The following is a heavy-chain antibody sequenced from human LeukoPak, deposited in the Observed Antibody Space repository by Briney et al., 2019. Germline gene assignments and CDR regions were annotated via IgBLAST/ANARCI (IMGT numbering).Heavy chain of an antibody. CDR1: GFTVSSNY. D-gene: IGHD2-21*02. J-gene: IGHJ5*02. CDR3: AKGRAYCGGDCYSSYNWFDP. Sequence: PGGSLRLSCAASGFTVSSNYMSWVRQAPGKGLEWVSAISGSGGSTYYTDSVKGRFTISRDNSKNTLYLQMNSLRAEDTAVYYCAKGRAYCGGDCYSSYNWFDPWGQGTLVTVSS. V-gene: IGHV3-23*01. CDR2: ISGSGGST.